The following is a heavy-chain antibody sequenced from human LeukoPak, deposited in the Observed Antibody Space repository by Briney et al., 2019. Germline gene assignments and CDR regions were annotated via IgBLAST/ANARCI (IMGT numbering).Heavy chain of an antibody. J-gene: IGHJ4*02. CDR3: AKDRGIAVAGTEN. Sequence: GGSLRLSCAASGFTFSSYAMSSVRQAPGKGLEWVSTISGSGGSTYYADSVKGRFTISRDNSKNTLYLQMNSLRAEDTAVYYCAKDRGIAVAGTENWGQGTLVTVSS. V-gene: IGHV3-23*01. CDR2: ISGSGGST. D-gene: IGHD6-19*01. CDR1: GFTFSSYA.